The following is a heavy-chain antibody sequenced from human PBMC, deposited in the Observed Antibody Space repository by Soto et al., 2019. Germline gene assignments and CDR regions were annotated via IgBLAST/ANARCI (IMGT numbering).Heavy chain of an antibody. V-gene: IGHV3-74*01. CDR3: ARDLAYYYDSSGYYPLGY. J-gene: IGHJ4*02. D-gene: IGHD3-22*01. CDR1: GFPFSSYW. CDR2: INSDGSST. Sequence: CGSVILSCAASGFPFSSYWMHCVSHAPGKGLVWVSRINSDGSSTSYADSVKGRFTISRDNAKNTLYLQMNSLRAEDTAVYYCARDLAYYYDSSGYYPLGYWGQGTLVTVSS.